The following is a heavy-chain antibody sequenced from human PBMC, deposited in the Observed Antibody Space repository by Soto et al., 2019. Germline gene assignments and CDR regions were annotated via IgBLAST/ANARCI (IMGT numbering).Heavy chain of an antibody. D-gene: IGHD1-1*01. CDR3: ASHDPGARFDP. CDR2: INPNNGAT. V-gene: IGHV1-2*02. Sequence: QVQLVQSGAEVKKPGASVKVPCKAPRYIFTAYFMHWVRQAPGQGLEWMGWINPNNGATHYGLSFQGRVTMTRDMSISTAYMELSSLRSDDTAVYYCASHDPGARFDPWGQGTLVIVSS. CDR1: RYIFTAYF. J-gene: IGHJ5*02.